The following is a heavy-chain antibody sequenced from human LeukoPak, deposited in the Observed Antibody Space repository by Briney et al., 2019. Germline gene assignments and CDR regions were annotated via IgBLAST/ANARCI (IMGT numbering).Heavy chain of an antibody. D-gene: IGHD3-10*01. CDR1: GFTSSSYS. J-gene: IGHJ4*02. V-gene: IGHV3-21*01. CDR3: ARDRERITMVRGVPFDY. Sequence: GGSLRLSCAASGFTSSSYSMNWVRQAPGKGLEWVSSISSSSSYIYYADSVKGRFTISRDNAKNSLYLQMNSLRAEDTAVYYCARDRERITMVRGVPFDYWGQGTLVTVSS. CDR2: ISSSSSYI.